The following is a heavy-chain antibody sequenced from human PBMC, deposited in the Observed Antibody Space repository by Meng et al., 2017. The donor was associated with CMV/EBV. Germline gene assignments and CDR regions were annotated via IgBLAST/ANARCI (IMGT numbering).Heavy chain of an antibody. J-gene: IGHJ4*02. D-gene: IGHD3-10*01. CDR2: IRYDGSNK. Sequence: GESLKISCAASGFTFSSYGMHWVRQAPGKGLKWVAFIRYDGSNKYYADSVKGRFTISRDNSKNTLYLQMNSLRAEDTAVYYCANFGGEVYWGQGTLVTVSS. CDR1: GFTFSSYG. V-gene: IGHV3-30*02. CDR3: ANFGGEVY.